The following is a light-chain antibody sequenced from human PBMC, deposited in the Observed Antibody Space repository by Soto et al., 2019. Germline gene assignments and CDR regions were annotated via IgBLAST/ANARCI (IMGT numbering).Light chain of an antibody. V-gene: IGLV2-23*02. CDR2: EVS. J-gene: IGLJ1*01. CDR3: CSYARTGSLYV. CDR1: SSDVGSYNL. Sequence: QSVLTQPASVSGSPGQSITISCTGTSSDVGSYNLVSWYQHHPGKAPKLMIFEVSKRPSGVSNRFSGSKSGNTASLTISGLQAEDEAEYYCCSYARTGSLYVFGTGTKVTVL.